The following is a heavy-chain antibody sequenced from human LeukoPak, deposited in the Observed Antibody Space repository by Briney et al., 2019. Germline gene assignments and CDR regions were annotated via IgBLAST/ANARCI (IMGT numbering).Heavy chain of an antibody. J-gene: IGHJ6*03. D-gene: IGHD6-13*01. CDR1: GGSISSGGYY. CDR3: ARLPSRSAYYYMDV. V-gene: IGHV4-31*03. CDR2: IYYSGST. Sequence: KSSETLSLTCTVSGGSISSGGYYWSWIRQHPGKGLEWIGYIYYSGSTYYNPSLKSRVTISVDTSKNQFSLKLSSVTAADTAVYYCARLPSRSAYYYMDVWGKGTTVTVSS.